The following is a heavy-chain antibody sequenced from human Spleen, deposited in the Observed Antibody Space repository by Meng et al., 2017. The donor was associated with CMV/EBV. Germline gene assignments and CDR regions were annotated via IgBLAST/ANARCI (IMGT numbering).Heavy chain of an antibody. CDR2: IWQDGSER. CDR3: VREGEWYCRSTSCSGGYFMY. V-gene: IGHV3-7*01. D-gene: IGHD2-2*01. CDR1: GFTFSSYW. J-gene: IGHJ4*02. Sequence: GDSLKISFAVSGFTFSSYWMSWVRQAPGKELQWVANIWQDGSERYYVDSVKGRFTISRDNAKNSLYLLMSSLRSEDTAVYYCVREGEWYCRSTSCSGGYFMYWGQGTLVTVSS.